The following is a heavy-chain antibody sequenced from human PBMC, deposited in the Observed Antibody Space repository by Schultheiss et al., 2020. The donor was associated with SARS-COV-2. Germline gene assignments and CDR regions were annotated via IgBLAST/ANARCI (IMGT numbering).Heavy chain of an antibody. D-gene: IGHD6-6*01. CDR3: ARAEIAARVYPDY. Sequence: GESLKISCAASGFTFSSYWMSWVRQAPGKGLECVANIKQDGSEKYYVDSVKGRFTISRDNAKNSLYLQMNSLRAEDTAVYYCARAEIAARVYPDYWGQGTLVTVSS. J-gene: IGHJ4*02. CDR2: IKQDGSEK. V-gene: IGHV3-7*01. CDR1: GFTFSSYW.